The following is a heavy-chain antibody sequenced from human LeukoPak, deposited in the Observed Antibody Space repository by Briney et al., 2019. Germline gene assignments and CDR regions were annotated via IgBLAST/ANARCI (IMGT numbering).Heavy chain of an antibody. CDR3: ATEQLARPYYFDY. V-gene: IGHV4-30-2*01. Sequence: SETLSLTCTVSGGSISSGGYYWSWIRQPPGKGLVWIGYIYHSGSTYYNPSLKSRVTISVDRSKNQFSLKLSSVTAADTAVYYCATEQLARPYYFDYWGQGTLVTVSS. D-gene: IGHD6-6*01. CDR1: GGSISSGGYY. CDR2: IYHSGST. J-gene: IGHJ4*02.